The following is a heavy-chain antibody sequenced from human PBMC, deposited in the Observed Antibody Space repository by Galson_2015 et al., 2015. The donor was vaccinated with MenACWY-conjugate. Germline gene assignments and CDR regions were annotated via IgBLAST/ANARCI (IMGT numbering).Heavy chain of an antibody. V-gene: IGHV3-11*01. CDR1: GFTFSDYD. D-gene: IGHD2-15*01. CDR3: AGEGGAAKEFDY. J-gene: IGHJ4*02. CDR2: ISSGGSSI. Sequence: SLRLSCAASGFTFSDYDMSWIRQAPGKGLEWVSYISSGGSSINHAEFVKGRFTISRDNAKNSQYLQMNSLRAEDTAVYYCAGEGGAAKEFDYWGQGTLVTVSS.